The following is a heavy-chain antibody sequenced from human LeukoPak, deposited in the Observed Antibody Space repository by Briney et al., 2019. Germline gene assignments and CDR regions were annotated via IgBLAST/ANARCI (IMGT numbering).Heavy chain of an antibody. V-gene: IGHV4-34*01. J-gene: IGHJ5*02. CDR2: INHSGST. Sequence: SETLSLTCAVYGGSFSGYYWSWIRQPPGKGLEWIGEINHSGSTNYNLSLKSRVTISVDTSKNQFSLKLSSVTAADTAVYYCARKGYCSSTSCLDPWGQGTLATVSS. CDR3: ARKGYCSSTSCLDP. D-gene: IGHD2-2*01. CDR1: GGSFSGYY.